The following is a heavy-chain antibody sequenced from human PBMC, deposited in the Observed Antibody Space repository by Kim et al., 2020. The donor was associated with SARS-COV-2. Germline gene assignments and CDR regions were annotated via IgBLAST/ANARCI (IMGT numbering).Heavy chain of an antibody. Sequence: SETLSLTCAVYGGSFSGYYWSWIRQPPGKGLEWIGEINHSGSTNYNPSLKSRVTISVDTSKNQFSLKLSSVTAADTAVYYCARMCITMVRGVSYYYYYGMDVWGQGTTVTVCS. CDR1: GGSFSGYY. CDR3: ARMCITMVRGVSYYYYYGMDV. D-gene: IGHD3-10*01. J-gene: IGHJ6*02. CDR2: INHSGST. V-gene: IGHV4-34*01.